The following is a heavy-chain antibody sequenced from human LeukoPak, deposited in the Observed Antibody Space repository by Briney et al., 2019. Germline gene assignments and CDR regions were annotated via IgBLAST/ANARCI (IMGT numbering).Heavy chain of an antibody. Sequence: SETLSLTCAVYGGSFSGFHWSWIRQPPGKGLEWIGEINHSGSTNYNPSLKSRVTISVDRSKNQFALKLSSVTAADTAVYYCARGGGCSSTSCYYVDYWAQGTLVTVSS. CDR3: ARGGGCSSTSCYYVDY. CDR2: INHSGST. D-gene: IGHD2-2*01. J-gene: IGHJ4*02. CDR1: GGSFSGFH. V-gene: IGHV4-34*01.